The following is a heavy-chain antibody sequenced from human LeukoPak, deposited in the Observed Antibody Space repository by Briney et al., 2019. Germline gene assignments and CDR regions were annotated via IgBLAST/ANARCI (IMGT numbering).Heavy chain of an antibody. V-gene: IGHV1-18*01. Sequence: GASVKVSCKASGYTFTSYGISWVRQAPGQGLEWMGWISAYNGNTNYAQKLQGRVTMTTDTSTNTAYMELRSLRSDDTDVYYCARSSSGWQDDYWGQGTLVTVSS. CDR2: ISAYNGNT. J-gene: IGHJ4*02. CDR3: ARSSSGWQDDY. D-gene: IGHD6-19*01. CDR1: GYTFTSYG.